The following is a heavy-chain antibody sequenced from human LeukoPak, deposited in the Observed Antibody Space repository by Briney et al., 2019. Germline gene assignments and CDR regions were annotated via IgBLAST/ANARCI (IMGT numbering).Heavy chain of an antibody. V-gene: IGHV1-8*01. D-gene: IGHD3-22*01. CDR3: ARGGSGHYYDSSGQDFQH. CDR1: GYTFPSHD. Sequence: ASVKVSCKASGYTFPSHDINWVRQATGQGLEWMGLMNPNSGNTGYAQKFQGRVTMTRNTSISTAYMELSSLRSEDTAVYYCARGGSGHYYDSSGQDFQHWGQGTLVTVSS. J-gene: IGHJ1*01. CDR2: MNPNSGNT.